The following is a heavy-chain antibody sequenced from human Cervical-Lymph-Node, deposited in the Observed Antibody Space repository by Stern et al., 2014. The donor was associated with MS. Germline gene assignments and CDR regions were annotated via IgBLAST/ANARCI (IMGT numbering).Heavy chain of an antibody. Sequence: QITLKESGPTLVKPTQTLTLTCTFSGFSLTTSGVGVGWIRQPPGKALEWLALIYWDDDKRYSPSLNGRLTITKDTSKNQVVLKMTNMDPGDTGTYYCGHRSTPVSRSVIAVPFDSWGQGSLVTVSS. V-gene: IGHV2-5*02. CDR1: GFSLTTSGVG. CDR3: GHRSTPVSRSVIAVPFDS. J-gene: IGHJ4*02. D-gene: IGHD6-19*01. CDR2: IYWDDDK.